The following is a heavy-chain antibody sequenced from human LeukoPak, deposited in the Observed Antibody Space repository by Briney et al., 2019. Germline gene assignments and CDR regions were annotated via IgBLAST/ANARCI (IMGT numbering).Heavy chain of an antibody. CDR1: GGSISSYY. D-gene: IGHD4-17*01. CDR2: IYTSGST. V-gene: IGHV4-4*07. Sequence: PSETLSLTCTVSGGSISSYYWSWLRQPAGKGLEWIGRIYTSGSTNYNPSLKSRVTMSVGTSKNQFSLKLSSVTAADTAVYYCAKASVTTSKGYYYYGMDVWGQGTTVTVSS. J-gene: IGHJ6*02. CDR3: AKASVTTSKGYYYYGMDV.